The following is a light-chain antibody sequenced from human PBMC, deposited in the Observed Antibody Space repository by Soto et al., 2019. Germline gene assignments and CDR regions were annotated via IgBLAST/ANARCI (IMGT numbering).Light chain of an antibody. V-gene: IGLV2-14*01. Sequence: QSALTQPASVSGSPGQSITISCTGTSSDVGGYKYVSWYQQHPGKAPQLMIYDVSNRPSGVSSRFSGSKSGNTASLTISGLQAEDEADYYCSSYTTTSSDVFGTGTKVTVL. CDR1: SSDVGGYKY. CDR3: SSYTTTSSDV. J-gene: IGLJ1*01. CDR2: DVS.